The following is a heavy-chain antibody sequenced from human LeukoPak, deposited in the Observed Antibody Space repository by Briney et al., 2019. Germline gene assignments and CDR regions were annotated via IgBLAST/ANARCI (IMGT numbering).Heavy chain of an antibody. Sequence: GGSLRLSCAASGFTFSSYAMSWVRQAPGKGLEWVSAISGSGGSTYYADSVKGRFTISRDNSKNTLYLQMNSLRAEDTAVYYCAKFGSHSSSWYIDYWGQGTLVTVSS. CDR3: AKFGSHSSSWYIDY. CDR2: ISGSGGST. D-gene: IGHD6-13*01. V-gene: IGHV3-23*01. J-gene: IGHJ4*02. CDR1: GFTFSSYA.